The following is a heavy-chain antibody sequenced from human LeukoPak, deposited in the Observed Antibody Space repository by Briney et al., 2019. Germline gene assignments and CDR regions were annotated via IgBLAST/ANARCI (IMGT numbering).Heavy chain of an antibody. V-gene: IGHV1-8*01. Sequence: ASVKVSCKASGYTFTSYSINWVRQATGQGLEWMGWMNPNNGNTGYAQKFQGRLTMTRNTSISTAYMELSSLRSEDTAVYYCARGMGCSSTSCLSYYYYYGMDVWGQGTTVTVSS. CDR2: MNPNNGNT. CDR1: GYTFTSYS. CDR3: ARGMGCSSTSCLSYYYYYGMDV. D-gene: IGHD2-2*01. J-gene: IGHJ6*02.